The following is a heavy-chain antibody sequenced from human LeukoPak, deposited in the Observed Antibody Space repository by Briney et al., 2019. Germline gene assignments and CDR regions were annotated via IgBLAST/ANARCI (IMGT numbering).Heavy chain of an antibody. D-gene: IGHD3-22*01. V-gene: IGHV3-48*03. Sequence: QTGGSLRLSCAASGFTFSSYEMNWVRQAPGKGLEWVSYISSSGSTIYYADSVKGRFTISRDNAKNSLYLQMNSLRAEDTAVYYCARDPYGSGYSTHPFDYWGQGTLVTVSS. CDR3: ARDPYGSGYSTHPFDY. J-gene: IGHJ4*02. CDR2: ISSSGSTI. CDR1: GFTFSSYE.